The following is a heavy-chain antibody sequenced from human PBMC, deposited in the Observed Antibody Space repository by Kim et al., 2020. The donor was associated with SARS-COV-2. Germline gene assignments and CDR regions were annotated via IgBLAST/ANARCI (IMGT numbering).Heavy chain of an antibody. D-gene: IGHD3-3*01. J-gene: IGHJ4*02. CDR1: GFTFSSYG. CDR3: ARDIRFGDNVDY. Sequence: GGSLRLSCAASGFTFSSYGMHWVRQAPGKGLEWVAVIWYDGSNKYYADSVKGRFTISRDNSKNTLYLQMNSLRAEDTAVYYCARDIRFGDNVDYSGQGNLVTVSS. V-gene: IGHV3-33*01. CDR2: IWYDGSNK.